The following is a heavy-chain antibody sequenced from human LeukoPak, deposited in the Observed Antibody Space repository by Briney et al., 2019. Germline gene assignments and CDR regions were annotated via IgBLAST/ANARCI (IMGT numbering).Heavy chain of an antibody. Sequence: GGSLRLSCVASRFTFTSYVMAWVRQAPGKGLECVSAISGSGHKSYYADSAEGRFTVSRDNSRNTLFMQMNSLRAEETAVYYCARVSGTIQIWPQPFGDGMAFWGQGTTVTVSS. V-gene: IGHV3-23*01. CDR3: ARVSGTIQIWPQPFGDGMAF. CDR2: ISGSGHKS. CDR1: RFTFTSYV. D-gene: IGHD5-18*01. J-gene: IGHJ6*02.